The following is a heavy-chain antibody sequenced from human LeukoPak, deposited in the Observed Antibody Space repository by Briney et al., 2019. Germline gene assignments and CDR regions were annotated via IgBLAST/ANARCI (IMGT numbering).Heavy chain of an antibody. CDR3: AREVAAAGTHEYYYYGMDV. CDR2: ISAYNGNT. V-gene: IGHV1-18*01. Sequence: GASVKVSCKASGYTFTSYGISWVRQAPGQGLEWMGWISAYNGNTNYAQKLQGRVTMTTDTSTSTAYMELRSLRSDDTAVYYCAREVAAAGTHEYYYYGMDVWGQGTTVTVSS. D-gene: IGHD6-13*01. J-gene: IGHJ6*02. CDR1: GYTFTSYG.